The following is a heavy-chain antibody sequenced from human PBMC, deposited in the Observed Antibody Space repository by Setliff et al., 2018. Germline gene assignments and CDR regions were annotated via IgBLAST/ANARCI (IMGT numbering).Heavy chain of an antibody. D-gene: IGHD2-15*01. CDR1: GFLYSNNA. CDR3: ASSSGGNYEAYFDY. CDR2: ISYDGTIT. Sequence: GGSLRLSCAASGFLYSNNAFHWVRQTPGKGLEWVAVISYDGTITHYVDSVKGRFSISRDNSQNTLCLQMNSLSPEDTALYYCASSSGGNYEAYFDYWGQGTPVTVSS. J-gene: IGHJ4*02. V-gene: IGHV3-30*04.